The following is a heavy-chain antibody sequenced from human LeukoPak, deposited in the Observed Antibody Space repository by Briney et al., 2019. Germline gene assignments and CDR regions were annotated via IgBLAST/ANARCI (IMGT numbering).Heavy chain of an antibody. CDR2: ISYSGST. CDR1: GDSISISTYY. V-gene: IGHV4-39*07. J-gene: IGHJ3*02. CDR3: ARVGGITMIVVLITDAFDI. Sequence: SETLSLTCTVSGDSISISTYYWGWIRQPPGKGLEWIGSISYSGSTYYNPSLKSRVTISVDTSKNQFSLKLRSVTAADTAVYYCARVGGITMIVVLITDAFDIWGQGTMVTVSS. D-gene: IGHD3-22*01.